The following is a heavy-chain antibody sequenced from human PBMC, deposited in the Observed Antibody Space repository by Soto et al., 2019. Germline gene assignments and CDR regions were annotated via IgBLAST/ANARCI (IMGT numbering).Heavy chain of an antibody. Sequence: SETLSLTCTVSGGSISSGGYYWSWIRQHPGKGLEWIGYIYYSGSTYYNPSLKSRVTISVDTSKNQFSLKLSSVTAADTAVYYCARVFRSWITIFGVVEGGMDVWGQGTTVTVSS. CDR2: IYYSGST. D-gene: IGHD3-3*01. V-gene: IGHV4-31*03. J-gene: IGHJ6*02. CDR3: ARVFRSWITIFGVVEGGMDV. CDR1: GGSISSGGYY.